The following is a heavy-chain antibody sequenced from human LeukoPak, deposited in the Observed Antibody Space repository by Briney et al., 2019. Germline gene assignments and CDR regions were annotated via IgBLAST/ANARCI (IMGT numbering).Heavy chain of an antibody. CDR3: ARPSGSVTIFGVVDYFDY. CDR1: GFNFNNYG. Sequence: GGSLRLSCVVSGFNFNNYGMHWVRQAPGKGLDWVASIAYDGSNENYAESVKGRFTISRDNSKNTLYLQLSSLTAEETAVYYCARPSGSVTIFGVVDYFDYWGQGSLVTVSS. V-gene: IGHV3-30*04. CDR2: IAYDGSNE. J-gene: IGHJ4*02. D-gene: IGHD3-3*01.